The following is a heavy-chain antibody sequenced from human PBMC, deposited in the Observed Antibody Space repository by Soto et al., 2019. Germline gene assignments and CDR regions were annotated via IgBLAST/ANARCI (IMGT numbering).Heavy chain of an antibody. CDR1: GGTFSSYT. Sequence: QVQLVQSGAEVKKPGSSVKVSCKASGGTFSSYTISWVRQAPGQGLERMGRIIPILGIANYAQKFQGRVTITADKSTSTAYMELSSLRSEDTAVYYCGYSSGWYGSLGYWGQGTLVTVSS. D-gene: IGHD6-19*01. J-gene: IGHJ4*02. V-gene: IGHV1-69*02. CDR3: GYSSGWYGSLGY. CDR2: IIPILGIA.